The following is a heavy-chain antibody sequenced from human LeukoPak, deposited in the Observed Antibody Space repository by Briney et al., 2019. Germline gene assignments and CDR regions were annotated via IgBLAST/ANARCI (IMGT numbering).Heavy chain of an antibody. D-gene: IGHD5-18*01. CDR2: IYYSGST. J-gene: IGHJ4*02. V-gene: IGHV4-61*01. Sequence: PSETLSLTCTVSGGSVSSGSYYWSWIRQPPGKGLEWIGYIYYSGSTNYNPSLKSRVTISVDTSKNQFSLKLSPVTAADTAVYYCARDQGSYGGFDYWGQGTLVTVSS. CDR1: GGSVSSGSYY. CDR3: ARDQGSYGGFDY.